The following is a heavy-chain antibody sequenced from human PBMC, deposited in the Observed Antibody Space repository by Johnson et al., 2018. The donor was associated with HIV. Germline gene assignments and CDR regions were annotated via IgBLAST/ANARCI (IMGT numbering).Heavy chain of an antibody. CDR3: ARDLTGSYAVDI. J-gene: IGHJ3*02. D-gene: IGHD1-26*01. CDR1: GFTFSSYW. CDR2: IKQDGSEK. Sequence: EVQLVESGGGLVQPGGSLRLSCAASGFTFSSYWMSWVRQAPGKGLEWVANIKQDGSEKYYVDSVKGRFTISRDNAKNSLYLEMNGLRAEDTAVYYCARDLTGSYAVDIWGHGTMVTVSS. V-gene: IGHV3-7*01.